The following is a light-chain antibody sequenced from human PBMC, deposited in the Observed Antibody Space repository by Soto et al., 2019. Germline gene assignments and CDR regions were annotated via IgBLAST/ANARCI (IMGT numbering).Light chain of an antibody. J-gene: IGKJ1*01. CDR3: QQSYSTPPT. Sequence: DIQMTQSPSSLSASVGDRVTITCRAIQGFCSYLIWYQQKSGKASKLLFYAASILQSGVQSRFSGSGFGTDFTLTFSSLQPEDFATYYCQQSYSTPPTFGQGTKVDIK. CDR1: QGFCSY. V-gene: IGKV1-39*01. CDR2: AAS.